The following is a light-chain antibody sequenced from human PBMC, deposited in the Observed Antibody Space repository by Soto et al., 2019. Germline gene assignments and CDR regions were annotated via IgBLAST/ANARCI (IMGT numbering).Light chain of an antibody. CDR2: AAS. CDR3: QQYYVTPRT. V-gene: IGKV1-17*01. Sequence: DIQMTHSPSSLSPSLSHLVTILCRASHSIRNDLGWYQQKPGKAPKRLIYAASSLQSGVPSRFSGSGSGTDFTLTISSLQPEDVATYYCQQYYVTPRTFGQGTKVDIK. J-gene: IGKJ1*01. CDR1: HSIRND.